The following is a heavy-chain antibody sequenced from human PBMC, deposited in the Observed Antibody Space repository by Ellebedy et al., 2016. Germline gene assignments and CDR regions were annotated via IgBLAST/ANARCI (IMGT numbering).Heavy chain of an antibody. V-gene: IGHV3-7*03. J-gene: IGHJ4*02. Sequence: GGSLRLSCAASGFTFSSYAMHWVRQGPGKGLEWVAAINKDGSGKYYVDSVKGRFTISRDNGKNSLYLEMKNLGVEDTALYYCVKENPNAERLMGRHFDSWGQGTLVTVSS. D-gene: IGHD2-8*01. CDR2: INKDGSGK. CDR3: VKENPNAERLMGRHFDS. CDR1: GFTFSSYA.